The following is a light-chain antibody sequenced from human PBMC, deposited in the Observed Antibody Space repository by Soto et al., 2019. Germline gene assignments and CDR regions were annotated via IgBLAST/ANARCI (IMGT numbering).Light chain of an antibody. J-gene: IGKJ3*01. CDR2: AAS. Sequence: EIVVTQSPGILSVSPGDRATLSCRASQSVGRNLAWYQQKPGQAPTLLIYAASTRATGLPARFSGSGSGTDFTCTISSLQSEDFAVYYCQEYSKWPLFTFGPGTRVDIK. V-gene: IGKV3-15*01. CDR3: QEYSKWPLFT. CDR1: QSVGRN.